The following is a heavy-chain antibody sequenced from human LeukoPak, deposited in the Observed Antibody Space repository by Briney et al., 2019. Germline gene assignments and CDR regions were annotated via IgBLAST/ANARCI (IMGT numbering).Heavy chain of an antibody. CDR3: ARLSGSSSWHPTDFDY. D-gene: IGHD6-13*01. J-gene: IGHJ4*02. Sequence: PSETLSLTCTVSGGSISSGGYYWSWIRQHPGKGREWIGYIYYSGSTYYNPSLKSRVTISVDTSKNQFSLKLSSVTAADTAVYYCARLSGSSSWHPTDFDYWGQGTLVTVSS. CDR2: IYYSGST. V-gene: IGHV4-31*03. CDR1: GGSISSGGYY.